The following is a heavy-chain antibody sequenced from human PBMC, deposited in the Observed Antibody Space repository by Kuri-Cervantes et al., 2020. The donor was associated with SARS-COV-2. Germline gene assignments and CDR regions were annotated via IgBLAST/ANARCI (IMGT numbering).Heavy chain of an antibody. D-gene: IGHD3-22*01. CDR3: VRDVDSPPLRLRYFDL. V-gene: IGHV4-39*07. J-gene: IGHJ2*01. CDR1: GGSISSSSYY. CDR2: IYYSGST. Sequence: SETLSLTCTVSGGSISSSSYYWGWIRQPPGKGLEWIGSIYYSGSTYYNPSLKSRVTISVDTSKNQFSLKLSSVTAADTAVYYCVRDVDSPPLRLRYFDLWGHGTLVTVSS.